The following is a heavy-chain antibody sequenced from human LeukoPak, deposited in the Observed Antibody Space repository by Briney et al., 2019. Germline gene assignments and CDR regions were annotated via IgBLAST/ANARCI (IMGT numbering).Heavy chain of an antibody. Sequence: SETLSLTCAVYGGSFSGYYWSWIRQPPGKGLEWIGEINYSGSTNYNPSLKSRVTISVETSKNRFSLKLSPVTAADTAVYCCARALYYYGSGSYGAFDAFDIWVQATMVTVSS. V-gene: IGHV4-34*01. CDR3: ARALYYYGSGSYGAFDAFDI. CDR1: GGSFSGYY. D-gene: IGHD3-10*01. J-gene: IGHJ3*02. CDR2: INYSGST.